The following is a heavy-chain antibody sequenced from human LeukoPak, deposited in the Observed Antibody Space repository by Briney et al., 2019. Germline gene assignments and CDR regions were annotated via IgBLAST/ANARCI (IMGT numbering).Heavy chain of an antibody. CDR2: IKQVVREN. Sequence: GGSLRLSCAVSGFTFSSYWMSWVRQAPGEGLEWVANIKQVVRENYYVDSVKGRFTISRDNDKNSLYLQINSLRVEDTAVYYCARGGAARPDFWGRGTLVTVSS. V-gene: IGHV3-7*01. CDR3: ARGGAARPDF. D-gene: IGHD6-6*01. J-gene: IGHJ4*02. CDR1: GFTFSSYW.